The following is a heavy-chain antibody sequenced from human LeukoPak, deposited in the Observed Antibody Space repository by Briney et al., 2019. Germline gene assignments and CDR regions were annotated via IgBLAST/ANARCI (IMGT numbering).Heavy chain of an antibody. Sequence: GRSLRLSCAASGFTFSSYGMHWVRQAPGKGLEWVAVIWYDGSNKYYADSVKGRFTISRDNSRNTLYLQMNSLRAEDTAVYYCARAEVPAAIKSGAFDIWGQGIMVTVSS. CDR3: ARAEVPAAIKSGAFDI. CDR2: IWYDGSNK. D-gene: IGHD2-2*01. J-gene: IGHJ3*02. CDR1: GFTFSSYG. V-gene: IGHV3-33*01.